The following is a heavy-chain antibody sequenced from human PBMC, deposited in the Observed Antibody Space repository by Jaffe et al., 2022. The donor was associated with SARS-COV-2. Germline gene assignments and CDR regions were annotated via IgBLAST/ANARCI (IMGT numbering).Heavy chain of an antibody. J-gene: IGHJ5*02. CDR2: VYYTGNT. Sequence: QLQESGPALVKPSETLSLACTVSGGPVATGRSGVYYWGVVRQSPETGLEWIASVYYTGNTYYNPSFSSRVVMSVDTSRNEFSLRLASVTAADTGVYYCARQGGFIVNDDFLGDCFDVWGQGILITVSS. V-gene: IGHV4-39*01. CDR3: ARQGGFIVNDDFLGDCFDV. CDR1: GGPVATGRSGVYY. D-gene: IGHD1-1*01.